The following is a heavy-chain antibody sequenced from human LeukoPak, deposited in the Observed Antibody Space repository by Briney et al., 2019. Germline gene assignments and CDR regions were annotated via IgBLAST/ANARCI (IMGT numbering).Heavy chain of an antibody. Sequence: SETLSLTCTVSGGSLSSSDYYWGWIRQPPGKGLEWIGSIYYSGSTYYNPSLKSRLTISVDTSKSQFSLNLNSVTAADTAVYYCARHRASSRGGSGYSQGGFDYWGQGTLVTVSS. CDR1: GGSLSSSDYY. CDR2: IYYSGST. D-gene: IGHD3-22*01. CDR3: ARHRASSRGGSGYSQGGFDY. V-gene: IGHV4-39*01. J-gene: IGHJ4*02.